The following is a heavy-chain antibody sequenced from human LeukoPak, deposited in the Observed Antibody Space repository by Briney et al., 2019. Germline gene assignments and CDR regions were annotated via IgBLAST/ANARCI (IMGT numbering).Heavy chain of an antibody. D-gene: IGHD6-13*01. V-gene: IGHV1-24*01. Sequence: ASVKVSCKVSGYTLTELSMHWVRQAPGKGLEWMGGFDPEDGETIYAQKFQGRVTITEDTSTDTAYMELSSLRPEDTAVYYCATHGYSSSYWGQGTLVTVSS. CDR2: FDPEDGET. CDR3: ATHGYSSSY. CDR1: GYTLTELS. J-gene: IGHJ4*02.